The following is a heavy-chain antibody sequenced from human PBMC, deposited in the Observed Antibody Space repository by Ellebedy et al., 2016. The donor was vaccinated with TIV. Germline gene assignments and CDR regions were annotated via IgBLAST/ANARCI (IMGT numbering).Heavy chain of an antibody. CDR2: ILPISPTP. CDR3: ARGKDSGNYVGWFDP. CDR1: GGTFRTYT. J-gene: IGHJ5*02. Sequence: ASVKVSCKASGGTFRTYTVTWVRQAPGQGLEWVGGILPISPTPNYAQKFQGRVTITADESANIVYMELSSLSSEDTAVYYCARGKDSGNYVGWFDPWGQGTLVTASS. D-gene: IGHD4-11*01. V-gene: IGHV1-69*13.